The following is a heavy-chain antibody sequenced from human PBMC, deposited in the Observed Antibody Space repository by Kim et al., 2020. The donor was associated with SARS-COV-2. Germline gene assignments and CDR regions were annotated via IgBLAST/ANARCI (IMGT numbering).Heavy chain of an antibody. CDR3: ARGLEYVTTVITSFFDY. CDR1: GGSFSGYY. D-gene: IGHD4-17*01. Sequence: SETLSLTCAVYGGSFSGYYWSWIRQPPGKGLEWIGEINHGGSTNFNPSLKGRVTISLDTSKNQFSLKLSSVTAADTAVYYCARGLEYVTTVITSFFDYWGQGTLVTVSS. CDR2: INHGGST. V-gene: IGHV4-34*01. J-gene: IGHJ4*02.